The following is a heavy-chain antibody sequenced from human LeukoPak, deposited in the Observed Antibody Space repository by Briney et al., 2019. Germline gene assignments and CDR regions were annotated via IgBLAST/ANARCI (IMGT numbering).Heavy chain of an antibody. D-gene: IGHD5-12*01. CDR3: AREYSDYGYYYNMEV. CDR1: GFTFSSFA. J-gene: IGHJ6*02. CDR2: ISYDGSNK. Sequence: GGSLRLSCAASGFTFSSFAVHWVRQAPGKGLEWVALISYDGSNKYYADSVKGRFTISRDNSNNTLYLQMNSLRAEDTAVYYCAREYSDYGYYYNMEVWGQGTTVTVSS. V-gene: IGHV3-30-3*01.